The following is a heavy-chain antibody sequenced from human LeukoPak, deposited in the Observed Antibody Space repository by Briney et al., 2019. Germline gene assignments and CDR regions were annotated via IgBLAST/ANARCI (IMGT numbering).Heavy chain of an antibody. CDR3: ARYDYGGNYDY. D-gene: IGHD4-23*01. V-gene: IGHV3-7*04. Sequence: GGSLRLSCAASGFTFTTYWMSWVRQAPGKGLEWVANIKQDGSEKYYVDSVKGRFTISRDNAKNSLYLRMNSLRAEDTAVYYCARYDYGGNYDYWGQGTLVTVSS. J-gene: IGHJ4*02. CDR1: GFTFTTYW. CDR2: IKQDGSEK.